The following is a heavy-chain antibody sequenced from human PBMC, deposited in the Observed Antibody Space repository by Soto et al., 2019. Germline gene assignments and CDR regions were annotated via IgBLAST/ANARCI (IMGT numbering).Heavy chain of an antibody. D-gene: IGHD3-3*01. Sequence: SETLSLTCAVSGYSISSSYYWGWIRQPPGKGLEWIGSIYHSESTYYNPSLKSRVTISVDTSKNQFSLKLSSVTAADTAVYYCARAQDDFWSGINWFDPWGQGTPVTVSS. CDR3: ARAQDDFWSGINWFDP. CDR1: GYSISSSYY. J-gene: IGHJ5*02. V-gene: IGHV4-38-2*01. CDR2: IYHSEST.